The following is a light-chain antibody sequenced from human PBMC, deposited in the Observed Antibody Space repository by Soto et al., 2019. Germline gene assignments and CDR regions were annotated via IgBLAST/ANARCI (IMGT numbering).Light chain of an antibody. CDR2: AAS. J-gene: IGKJ3*01. CDR3: QQYYSCPAT. CDR1: QGISSY. V-gene: IGKV1-8*01. Sequence: AIRMTQSPSSLSASTGDRVTITCRASQGISSYLAWYQQKPGKAPKLLIYAASTLQSGVPSRFSGSGSGTEFTLTIGCLQSADFATYYCQQYYSCPATFGPGNKVDIK.